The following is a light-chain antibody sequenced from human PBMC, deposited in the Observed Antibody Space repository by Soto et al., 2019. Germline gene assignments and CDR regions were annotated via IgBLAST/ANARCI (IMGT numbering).Light chain of an antibody. Sequence: IQMTQSPSSLSASVGDRVTITFRASQGISGDLGWYQQKPGKAPKLLIYGASRLQSGVLSRFSGSGSGTDFTLAITGLQPEDFGTYYCLQDYSYPRTFGQGTKVDIK. CDR1: QGISGD. J-gene: IGKJ1*01. V-gene: IGKV1-6*01. CDR3: LQDYSYPRT. CDR2: GAS.